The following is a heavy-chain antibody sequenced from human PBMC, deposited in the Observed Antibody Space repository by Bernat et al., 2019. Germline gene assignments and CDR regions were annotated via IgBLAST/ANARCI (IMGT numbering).Heavy chain of an antibody. CDR1: GFTFSSYA. CDR2: ISYDGSNK. D-gene: IGHD5-18*01. CDR3: ARGSPSPTWIQDYYYGMDV. V-gene: IGHV3-30-3*01. J-gene: IGHJ6*02. Sequence: QVQLVESGGGVVQPGRSLRLSCAASGFTFSSYAMHWVRQAPGKGLEWVAVISYDGSNKYYADTVKGRFTISRDNSKNTLYLQMNSLRAEDTAVYYCARGSPSPTWIQDYYYGMDVWGQGTTVTVSS.